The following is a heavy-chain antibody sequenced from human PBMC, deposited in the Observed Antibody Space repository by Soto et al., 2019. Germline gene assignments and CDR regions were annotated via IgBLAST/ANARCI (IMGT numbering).Heavy chain of an antibody. CDR1: RGSFSGFY. D-gene: IGHD6-25*01. V-gene: IGHV4-34*01. J-gene: IGHJ6*02. CDR3: ARGRGYVYGSNFYGLDV. CDR2: INHSGTT. Sequence: SETLSLTCGVYRGSFSGFYWSWVRQTPGGGLEWIGEINHSGTTNYNPSFQNRVTISVDKSTNNFSLKMTSVTAADAAVYYCARGRGYVYGSNFYGLDVWGQGTTVTVS.